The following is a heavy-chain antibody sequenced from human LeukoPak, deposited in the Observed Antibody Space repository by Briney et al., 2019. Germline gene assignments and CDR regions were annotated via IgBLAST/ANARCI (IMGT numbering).Heavy chain of an antibody. J-gene: IGHJ4*02. Sequence: GGSLRLSCAGLTPNMDWMHWVRQAPGKGLVWVSGMNADGSSTKYADSVKARFTISRDNAKKTLYLQMNSLRAEDTALYYCTSALNINLHYWGQGTLVTVSS. CDR1: LTPNMDW. CDR3: TSALNINLHY. CDR2: MNADGSST. V-gene: IGHV3-74*03.